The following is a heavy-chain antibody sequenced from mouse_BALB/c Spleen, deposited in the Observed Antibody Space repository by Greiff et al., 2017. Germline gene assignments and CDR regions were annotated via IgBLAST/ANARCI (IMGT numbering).Heavy chain of an antibody. CDR1: EYEFPSHD. J-gene: IGHJ4*01. Sequence: EVKLMESGGGLVQPGESLKLSCESNEYEFPSHDMSWVRKTPEKRLELVAAINSDGGSTYYPDTMERRFIISRDNTKKTLYLQMSSLRSEDTALYYCARQKGTGTGAMDYWGQGTSVTVSS. CDR3: ARQKGTGTGAMDY. CDR2: INSDGGST. V-gene: IGHV5-2*01. D-gene: IGHD4-1*01.